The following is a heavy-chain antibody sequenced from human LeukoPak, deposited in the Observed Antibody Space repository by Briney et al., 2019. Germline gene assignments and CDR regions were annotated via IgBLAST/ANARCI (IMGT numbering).Heavy chain of an antibody. CDR2: ISGSGGST. CDR3: AKDYAYSSSWYGGYFDY. Sequence: GGSLRLSCAASGFTFSSYAMSWVRQTPGKGLEWVSAISGSGGSTYYADSVKGRFTISRDNSKNTLYLQMNSLRAEDTAVYYCAKDYAYSSSWYGGYFDYWGQGTLVTVSS. J-gene: IGHJ4*02. CDR1: GFTFSSYA. D-gene: IGHD6-13*01. V-gene: IGHV3-23*01.